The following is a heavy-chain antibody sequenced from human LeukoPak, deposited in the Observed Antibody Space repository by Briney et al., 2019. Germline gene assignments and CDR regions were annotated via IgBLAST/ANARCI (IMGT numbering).Heavy chain of an antibody. CDR2: IIPIFDIA. CDR1: GGTFSTYG. CDR3: ARDHREGSGATAFDY. J-gene: IGHJ4*02. D-gene: IGHD1-26*01. V-gene: IGHV1-69*04. Sequence: ASVKVSCKASGGTFSTYGFSWVRQAPGQGLEWMGRIIPIFDIADYAQKFRDRVTITADKSTSTAYMELRSLRSEDTAVYYCARDHREGSGATAFDYWGQGTLVTVSS.